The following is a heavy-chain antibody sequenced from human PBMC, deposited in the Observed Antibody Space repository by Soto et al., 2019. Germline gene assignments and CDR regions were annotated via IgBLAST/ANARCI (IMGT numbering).Heavy chain of an antibody. D-gene: IGHD5-12*01. CDR2: ISYSGST. CDR3: AGHPIGYSGYDSDY. V-gene: IGHV4-39*01. Sequence: QRQLQQSGPGLVKPSETLSLTRTVSGGSISSSIYYWGWIRQPPGKGLEWHGSISYSGSTYYNPSLQSRVTISVDTSKNQFSRKLSSVTAADTAVYYCAGHPIGYSGYDSDYCGQGTLVTVSS. J-gene: IGHJ4*02. CDR1: GGSISSSIYY.